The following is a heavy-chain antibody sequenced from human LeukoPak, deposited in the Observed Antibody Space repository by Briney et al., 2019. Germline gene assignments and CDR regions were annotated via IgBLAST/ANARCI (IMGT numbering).Heavy chain of an antibody. V-gene: IGHV3-23*01. CDR2: ISGSGGST. CDR3: AKVAVAGSGPYWYFDL. CDR1: GFTFSSYA. Sequence: PGGSLRLSCAASGFTFSSYAMSWVRQAPGKGLEWVSAISGSGGSTYYADSVKGRFTISRDNSKNTLYLQMNSLRAEDTAVYYCAKVAVAGSGPYWYFDLWGRGTLVTVSS. J-gene: IGHJ2*01. D-gene: IGHD6-19*01.